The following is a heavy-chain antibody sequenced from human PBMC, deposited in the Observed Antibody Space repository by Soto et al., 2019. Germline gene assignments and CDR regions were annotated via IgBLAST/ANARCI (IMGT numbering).Heavy chain of an antibody. D-gene: IGHD5-18*01. CDR3: ARDHNPGQLWLPGYYYYGMDV. CDR2: ISSSSSYI. V-gene: IGHV3-21*01. Sequence: GGSLRLSCAASGFTFSSYSMNWVRQAPGKGLEWVSSISSSSSYIYYADSVKGRFTISRDNAKNSLYLQMNSLRAEDTAVYYCARDHNPGQLWLPGYYYYGMDVWGQGTTVTVSS. CDR1: GFTFSSYS. J-gene: IGHJ6*02.